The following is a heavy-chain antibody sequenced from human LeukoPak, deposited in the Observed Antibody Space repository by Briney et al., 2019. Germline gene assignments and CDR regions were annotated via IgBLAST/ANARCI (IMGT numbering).Heavy chain of an antibody. D-gene: IGHD2-2*03. J-gene: IGHJ4*02. V-gene: IGHV1-46*01. Sequence: ASVKVSCKXSGYTFTSYYMHWVRQAPGQGLEWMGIINPSGGSTSYAQKFQGRVTMTRDTFTSTVYMELSSLRSEDTAVYYCARVGIVVVPAAIWGQGTLVTVSS. CDR2: INPSGGST. CDR3: ARVGIVVVPAAI. CDR1: GYTFTSYY.